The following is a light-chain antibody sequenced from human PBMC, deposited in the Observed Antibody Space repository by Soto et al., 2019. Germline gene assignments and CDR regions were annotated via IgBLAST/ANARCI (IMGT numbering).Light chain of an antibody. V-gene: IGKV1-39*01. Sequence: DIQMTQSPSSLSASVGDRVTITCRASQSISTYLNWYQQRLGKAPKLLMYSASRLQSGVSSRFSGSGSGTDFTLSISSLQPEDFATYYCEQIYTSPYTFGQGTKLEIE. CDR1: QSISTY. J-gene: IGKJ2*01. CDR2: SAS. CDR3: EQIYTSPYT.